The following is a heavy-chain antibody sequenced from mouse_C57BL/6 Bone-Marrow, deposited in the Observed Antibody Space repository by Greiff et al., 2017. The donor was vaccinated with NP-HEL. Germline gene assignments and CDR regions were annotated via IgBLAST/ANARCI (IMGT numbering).Heavy chain of an antibody. V-gene: IGHV1-39*01. CDR2: INPNYGTT. Sequence: EVQLVESGPELVKPGASVKISCKASGYSFTDYNMNWVKQSNGKSLEWIGVINPNYGTTSYNQKFKGKATLTVDQSSSTAYMQLNSLTSEDSAVYYCARSMALHGSSPYYAMDYWGQGTSVTVSS. CDR1: GYSFTDYN. CDR3: ARSMALHGSSPYYAMDY. D-gene: IGHD1-1*01. J-gene: IGHJ4*01.